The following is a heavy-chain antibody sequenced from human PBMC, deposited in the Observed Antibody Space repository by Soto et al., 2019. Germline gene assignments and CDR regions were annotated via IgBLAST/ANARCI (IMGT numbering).Heavy chain of an antibody. Sequence: GGSLRLSCAASGFTFDDYAMHWVRQAPGKGLEWVSGISWNSGSIGYADSVKGRFTISRDNAKNSLYLQMNSLRAEDTALYYCAKDMMLSSGRFDYWGQGTLVTVSS. D-gene: IGHD6-19*01. V-gene: IGHV3-9*01. J-gene: IGHJ4*02. CDR1: GFTFDDYA. CDR3: AKDMMLSSGRFDY. CDR2: ISWNSGSI.